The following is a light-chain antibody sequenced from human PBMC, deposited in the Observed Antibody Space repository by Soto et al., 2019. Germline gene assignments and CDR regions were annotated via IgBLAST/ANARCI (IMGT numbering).Light chain of an antibody. CDR3: SSYAGSNNLV. CDR2: EVN. J-gene: IGLJ3*02. V-gene: IGLV2-8*01. CDR1: SSDIGGYDY. Sequence: QSVLTQPPSASGSPGQSVTISCTGTSSDIGGYDYVSWYQQHPVKAPKLIIYEVNKRPSGVPDRFSGSKSGHTASLTVSGLQAEDEADYYCSSYAGSNNLVFAGGTKVTVL.